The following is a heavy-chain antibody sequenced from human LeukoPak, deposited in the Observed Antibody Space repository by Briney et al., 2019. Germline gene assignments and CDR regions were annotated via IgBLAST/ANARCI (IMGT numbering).Heavy chain of an antibody. CDR2: RYYRSKWYN. V-gene: IGHV6-1*01. J-gene: IGHJ4*02. CDR3: ARLSSGWSRGLVGATVYFDY. D-gene: IGHD1-26*01. CDR1: GDSVSSNSAA. Sequence: SQTLSLTCAISGDSVSSNSAAWNWIRQSPSRGLEWLGRRYYRSKWYNDYAVSVKSRITINPDTSKNQFSLQLNSVTPEDTAVYYCARLSSGWSRGLVGATVYFDYWGQGTLVTVSS.